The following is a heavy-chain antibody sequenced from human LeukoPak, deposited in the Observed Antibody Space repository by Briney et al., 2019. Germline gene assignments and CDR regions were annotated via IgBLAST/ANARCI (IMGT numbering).Heavy chain of an antibody. Sequence: SVTVSCTASGGTFSIYAISWVRQAPGQGLEWMGGIIPIFGTANYAQKFQGRVTITADESTSTAYMELSSLRSEDTAVYYCARAYLDYYDSSGHPVGYFDYWGQGTLVTVSS. V-gene: IGHV1-69*13. CDR2: IIPIFGTA. J-gene: IGHJ4*02. CDR1: GGTFSIYA. CDR3: ARAYLDYYDSSGHPVGYFDY. D-gene: IGHD3-22*01.